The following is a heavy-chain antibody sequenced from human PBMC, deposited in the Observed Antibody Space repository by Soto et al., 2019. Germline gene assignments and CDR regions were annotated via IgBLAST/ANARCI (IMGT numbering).Heavy chain of an antibody. D-gene: IGHD6-6*01. J-gene: IGHJ4*02. CDR1: GGSISSGDYY. V-gene: IGHV4-30-4*01. CDR2: IYYSGST. Sequence: SETLSLTCTVSGGSISSGDYYWSWIRQPPGKGLEWIGYIYYSGSTYYNPSLKSRVITSIDTSKNQFSLNLNSVSAADTAVYYCARDRSNSPDYFDYWGQGTLVTVSS. CDR3: ARDRSNSPDYFDY.